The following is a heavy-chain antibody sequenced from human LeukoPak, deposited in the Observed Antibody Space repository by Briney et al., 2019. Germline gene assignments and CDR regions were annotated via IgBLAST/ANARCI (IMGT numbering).Heavy chain of an antibody. CDR1: GFPFSIYN. CDR2: IRAQASKT. V-gene: IGHV3-30*02. J-gene: IGHJ4*02. Sequence: GETLKISCVATGFPFSIYNMYGVRQAPGKGREWVAFIRAQASKTYYEESVKGRFTISRDNSKSTLYLQMNSLRVEDTAVYYCGRDYRWGFDYWGQGSLVTVSS. D-gene: IGHD7-27*01. CDR3: GRDYRWGFDY.